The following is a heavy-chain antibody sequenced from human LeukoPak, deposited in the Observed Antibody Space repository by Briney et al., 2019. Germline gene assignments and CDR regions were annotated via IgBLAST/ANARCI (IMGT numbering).Heavy chain of an antibody. Sequence: ASVKVSCKPSGCTFTGYYIHWVRQAPGQGFEWMGWIDPNTGGTKYARKFHDRVTMTRDTSISTAYMELSRVTSDDTAAYYCTRDRPPQYWGQGTLVTVSS. J-gene: IGHJ4*02. D-gene: IGHD6-6*01. CDR2: IDPNTGGT. CDR1: GCTFTGYY. V-gene: IGHV1-2*02. CDR3: TRDRPPQY.